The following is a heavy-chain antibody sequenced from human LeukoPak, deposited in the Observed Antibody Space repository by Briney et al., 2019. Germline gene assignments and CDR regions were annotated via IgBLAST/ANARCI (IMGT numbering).Heavy chain of an antibody. Sequence: PGGSLRLSCAGSGFTFSSFWMHWVRQAPGKGLVWVSRINSDGYSISYADSVKGRFTISRDNAKSTLYLQMNSLRAEDTAVYYCARDQGGYSYGWDFDYWGQGTLVTVSS. CDR1: GFTFSSFW. J-gene: IGHJ4*02. CDR2: INSDGYSI. CDR3: ARDQGGYSYGWDFDY. D-gene: IGHD5-18*01. V-gene: IGHV3-74*01.